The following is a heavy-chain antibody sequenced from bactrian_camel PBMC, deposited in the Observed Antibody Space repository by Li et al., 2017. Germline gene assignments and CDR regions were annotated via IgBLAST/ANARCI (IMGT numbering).Heavy chain of an antibody. D-gene: IGHD2*01. CDR1: GYTSSSYC. CDR2: INSGSGGST. J-gene: IGHJ4*01. V-gene: IGHV3S25*01. Sequence: QLVESGGGSVQAGGSLRLSCAASGYTSSSYCMGWVRQAPGKGLEWVSTINSGSGGSTNYADSVKGRFTISRDNAKNTVYLQMKLLKPEDTAKYYCTLDPTMSTTPRSQGTQVTVS.